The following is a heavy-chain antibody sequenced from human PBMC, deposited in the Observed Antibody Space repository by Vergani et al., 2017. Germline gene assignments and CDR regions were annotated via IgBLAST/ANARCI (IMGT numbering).Heavy chain of an antibody. J-gene: IGHJ4*02. CDR2: FDPEDGET. Sequence: QVQLVQSGAEVKKPGASVKVSCKVSGYTLTELSMHWVRQAPGKGLEWMGGFDPEDGETIYAQKFQGRVTITADESTSTAYMELSSLRSEDTAVYYCARDTRYSGSYWSWVDWGQGTLVTVSS. CDR1: GYTLTELS. D-gene: IGHD1-26*01. V-gene: IGHV1-24*01. CDR3: ARDTRYSGSYWSWVD.